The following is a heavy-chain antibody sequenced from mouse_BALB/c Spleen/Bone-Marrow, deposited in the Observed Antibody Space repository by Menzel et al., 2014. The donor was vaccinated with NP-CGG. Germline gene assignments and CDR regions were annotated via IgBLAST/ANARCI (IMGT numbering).Heavy chain of an antibody. Sequence: VQLQQSGAEFVKPGASVKLSCTASGFNIKDTYMHWVKRRPEQGLEWIGRIDPANDNTKYDPKFQGKATITADTSSNTAYLQLSSLTSEDTAVYYCARADGYYAWFAYWDQGTLVTVSA. CDR2: IDPANDNT. D-gene: IGHD2-3*01. CDR3: ARADGYYAWFAY. V-gene: IGHV14-3*02. CDR1: GFNIKDTY. J-gene: IGHJ3*01.